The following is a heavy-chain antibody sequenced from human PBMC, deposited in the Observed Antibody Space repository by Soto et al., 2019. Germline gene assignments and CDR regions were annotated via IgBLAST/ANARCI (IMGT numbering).Heavy chain of an antibody. CDR3: AGSYSSSWQLDYYYYYMDV. CDR2: ISAYNGNT. D-gene: IGHD6-13*01. V-gene: IGHV1-18*01. J-gene: IGHJ6*03. CDR1: GYTFTSYG. Sequence: QVQLVQSGAEVKKPGASVKVSCKASGYTFTSYGISWVRQAPGQGLEWMGWISAYNGNTNYAQKLQGRVTMTTDTSTSIAYMELRSLRSDDTAVYYCAGSYSSSWQLDYYYYYMDVWGKGTTVTVSS.